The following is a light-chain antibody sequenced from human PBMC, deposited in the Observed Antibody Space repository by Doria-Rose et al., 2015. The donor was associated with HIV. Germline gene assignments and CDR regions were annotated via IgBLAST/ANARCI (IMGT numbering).Light chain of an antibody. CDR2: DGS. V-gene: IGKV3-20*01. Sequence: TQSPGTLSLSPGERATLSCRASQSFSSTYLAWYQQKPRQAPSLLIYDGSTRATGIPDRISASGSGTDFTLTINRLEPEDFALYYCHQYGTSWTFGQGTKVEI. CDR1: QSFSSTY. CDR3: HQYGTSWT. J-gene: IGKJ1*01.